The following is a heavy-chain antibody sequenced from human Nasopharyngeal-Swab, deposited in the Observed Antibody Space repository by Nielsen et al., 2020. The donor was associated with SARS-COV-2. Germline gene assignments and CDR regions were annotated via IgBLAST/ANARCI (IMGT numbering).Heavy chain of an antibody. V-gene: IGHV1-3*01. CDR2: INAGNGNT. Sequence: ASVQVSCKASGYTFTSYAMHWVRQAPGQRLEWMGWINAGNGNTKYSQKFQGRVTITRDTSASTAYMELSSLRSEDTAVYYCARDGANVLLWFGELSNAFDIWGQGTMVTVSS. D-gene: IGHD3-10*01. J-gene: IGHJ3*02. CDR3: ARDGANVLLWFGELSNAFDI. CDR1: GYTFTSYA.